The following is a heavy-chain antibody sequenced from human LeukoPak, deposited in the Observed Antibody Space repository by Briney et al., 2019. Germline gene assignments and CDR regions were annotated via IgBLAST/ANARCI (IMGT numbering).Heavy chain of an antibody. J-gene: IGHJ4*02. CDR2: IYYSGTT. V-gene: IGHV4-59*02. CDR3: AWFGAYYFDY. D-gene: IGHD3-10*01. CDR1: GGSVSGYY. Sequence: SETLSLTCTVSGGSVSGYYWSWIRQPPGKGLEWIGYIYYSGTTNYNPSLKSRVTMSVDTSKNQFSLKVSSVTAADTAVYYCAWFGAYYFDYWGQGTLVTVSS.